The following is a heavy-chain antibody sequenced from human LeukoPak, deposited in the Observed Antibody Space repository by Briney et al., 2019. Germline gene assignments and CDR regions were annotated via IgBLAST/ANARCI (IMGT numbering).Heavy chain of an antibody. CDR1: GGSISSYY. CDR3: ARRAAYGDHFDY. D-gene: IGHD4-17*01. Sequence: SETLSLTCTVSGGSISSYYWSWIRQPPGKGLEWIGYIYYSGSTNYNPSLKSRVTISVDTSKNQFSLKLSSVTAADTAVYYCARRAAYGDHFDYWGQGTLVTVSS. J-gene: IGHJ4*02. CDR2: IYYSGST. V-gene: IGHV4-59*01.